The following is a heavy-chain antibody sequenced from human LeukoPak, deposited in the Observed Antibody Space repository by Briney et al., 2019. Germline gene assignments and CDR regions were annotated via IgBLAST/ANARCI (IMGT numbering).Heavy chain of an antibody. D-gene: IGHD5-18*01. CDR1: GGSISSGGYY. CDR2: IYYSGST. CDR3: ARRYSYGYSAFDI. V-gene: IGHV4-31*03. J-gene: IGHJ3*02. Sequence: SETLSLTCTVSGGSISSGGYYWSWIRQHPGKGLEWIGYIYYSGSTYYNPSLKSRVTISVDTSKNQFSLKLSSVTAADTAVYYCARRYSYGYSAFDIWGQGTMVTVSS.